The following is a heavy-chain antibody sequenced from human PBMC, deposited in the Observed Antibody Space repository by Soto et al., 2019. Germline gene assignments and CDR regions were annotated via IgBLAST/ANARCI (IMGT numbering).Heavy chain of an antibody. CDR3: ARVLSTYSSGWYPYYFDY. V-gene: IGHV3-30-3*01. CDR2: ISYDGSNK. CDR1: GFTFSSYA. J-gene: IGHJ4*02. Sequence: GGSLRLSCAASGFTFSSYAMHWVRQAPGKGLEWVAVISYDGSNKYYADSVKGRFTISRDNSKDTLYLQMNSLRAEDTAVYYCARVLSTYSSGWYPYYFDYWGQGTLVTVSS. D-gene: IGHD6-19*01.